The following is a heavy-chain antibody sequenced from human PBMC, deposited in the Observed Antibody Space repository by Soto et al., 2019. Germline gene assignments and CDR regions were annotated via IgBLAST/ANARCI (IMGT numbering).Heavy chain of an antibody. Sequence: EVQLVESGGGLVQPGGSLRLYCAASGFTFSSYGMNWVRQAPGKGLEWVSYISSSTTIYYADSVKGRFTIFRDNAKNSLYLQLNSLRDEDTAVYYCARSPYYYDSSNYYGYWGQGTLVTVSS. CDR1: GFTFSSYG. CDR2: ISSSTTI. CDR3: ARSPYYYDSSNYYGY. V-gene: IGHV3-48*02. D-gene: IGHD3-22*01. J-gene: IGHJ4*02.